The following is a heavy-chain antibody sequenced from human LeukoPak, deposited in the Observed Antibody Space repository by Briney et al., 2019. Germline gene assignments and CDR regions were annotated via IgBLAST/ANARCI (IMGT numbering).Heavy chain of an antibody. V-gene: IGHV3-20*04. CDR2: INWNGGST. D-gene: IGHD5-24*01. J-gene: IGHJ5*02. Sequence: GGSLRLSCAASGFTFGGYGMSWVRQAPGKGLEWVAGINWNGGSTGYADSVKGRFTISRDNAKNSLYLQMNSLRAEDTALYYCAKDSDGYPRGWFDPWGQGTLVTVSS. CDR1: GFTFGGYG. CDR3: AKDSDGYPRGWFDP.